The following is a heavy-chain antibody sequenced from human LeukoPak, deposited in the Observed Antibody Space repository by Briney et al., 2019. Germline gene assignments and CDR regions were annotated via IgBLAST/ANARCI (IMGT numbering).Heavy chain of an antibody. J-gene: IGHJ4*02. CDR1: GGSISSGDYY. CDR2: MYYSGST. V-gene: IGHV4-30-4*08. D-gene: IGHD3-10*01. CDR3: ARAISVGLVRGLRYYFDY. Sequence: PSETLSLTCTVSGGSISSGDYYWSWIRQPPGKGLEWIGYMYYSGSTYYNPSLQSRVTISVDTSKNLFSLKLSSVTAADTAVYYCARAISVGLVRGLRYYFDYWGQGTLVTVSS.